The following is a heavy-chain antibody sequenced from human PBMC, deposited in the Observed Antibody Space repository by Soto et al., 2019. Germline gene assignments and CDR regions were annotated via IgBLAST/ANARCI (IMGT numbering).Heavy chain of an antibody. Sequence: SVKVSCKASGDTFSSYAINWVRQAPGQRLEWMGGIIPIFGTAKYAQKFQGRVTITADESTSTAYMELSSLRSEDTAVYYCARDRCITGSYYYGMDVWGQGTTVTVSS. D-gene: IGHD1-20*01. CDR3: ARDRCITGSYYYGMDV. CDR1: GDTFSSYA. J-gene: IGHJ6*02. V-gene: IGHV1-69*13. CDR2: IIPIFGTA.